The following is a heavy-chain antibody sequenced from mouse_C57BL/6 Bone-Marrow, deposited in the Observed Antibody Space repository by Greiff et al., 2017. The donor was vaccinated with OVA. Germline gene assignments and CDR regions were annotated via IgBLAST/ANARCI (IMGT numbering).Heavy chain of an antibody. CDR2: ISSGGSYT. CDR3: ARHRGLYFDY. D-gene: IGHD3-3*01. CDR1: GFTFSSYG. Sequence: EVKLVESGGDLVKPGGSLKLSCAASGFTFSSYGMSWVRQTPDKRLEWVATISSGGSYTYYPDSVKGRFTISRDNAKNTLYLQMSSLKSEDTAMYYCARHRGLYFDYWGQGTTLTVSS. V-gene: IGHV5-6*01. J-gene: IGHJ2*01.